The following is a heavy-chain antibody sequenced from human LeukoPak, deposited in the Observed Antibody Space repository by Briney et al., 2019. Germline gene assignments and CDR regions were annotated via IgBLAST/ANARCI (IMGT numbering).Heavy chain of an antibody. CDR2: IYYSGST. CDR3: ARRVLAPRGDWFAP. D-gene: IGHD2-8*01. V-gene: IGHV4-59*08. CDR1: GGSISSYY. J-gene: IGHJ5*02. Sequence: SETLSLTCTVSGGSISSYYWSWIRQPPGKGLEWIGYIYYSGSTNYNPSLKSRVTISVDTSKNQFSLKLSSVTAADTAVYYWARRVLAPRGDWFAPWGQGTLVTVSS.